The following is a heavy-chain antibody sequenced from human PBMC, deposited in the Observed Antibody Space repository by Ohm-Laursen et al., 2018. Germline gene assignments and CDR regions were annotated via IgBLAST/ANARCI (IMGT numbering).Heavy chain of an antibody. V-gene: IGHV4-59*08. J-gene: IGHJ4*02. Sequence: SDTLSLTCTVSGGSISSYYWSWIRQPPGKGLEWIGYIYYSGSINYNPSLKSRVTISVDTSKNQFSLELSSVTAADTAVFYCAGSRNWYYFDYWGQGTMATVSS. CDR1: GGSISSYY. D-gene: IGHD1-1*01. CDR2: IYYSGSI. CDR3: AGSRNWYYFDY.